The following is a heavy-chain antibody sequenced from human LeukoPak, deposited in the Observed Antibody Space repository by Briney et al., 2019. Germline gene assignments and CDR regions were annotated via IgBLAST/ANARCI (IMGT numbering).Heavy chain of an antibody. CDR1: GGSISSYY. J-gene: IGHJ3*02. Sequence: PSETLSLTCTVSGGSISSYYCSWIRQPAGKGLEWIGRIYTGGSTNYDPSLKSRVTMSVDTSKNQFSLKLSSVTAADTAVYYCARFCSSTSCYWGDAFDIWGQGTMVTVSS. CDR3: ARFCSSTSCYWGDAFDI. V-gene: IGHV4-4*07. CDR2: IYTGGST. D-gene: IGHD2-2*01.